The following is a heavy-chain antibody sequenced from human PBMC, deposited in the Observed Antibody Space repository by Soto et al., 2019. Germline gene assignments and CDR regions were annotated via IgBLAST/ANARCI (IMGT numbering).Heavy chain of an antibody. CDR2: INHSGST. J-gene: IGHJ6*02. Sequence: SETLSLTCAVYGGSFSGYYWSWIRQPPGKGLEWIGEINHSGSTNYNPSLKSRVTISVDTSKNQFSLKLSSVTAADTAVYYCARGRRDYYGSGRLSMDVWGQGTTVPVSS. V-gene: IGHV4-34*01. CDR3: ARGRRDYYGSGRLSMDV. CDR1: GGSFSGYY. D-gene: IGHD3-10*01.